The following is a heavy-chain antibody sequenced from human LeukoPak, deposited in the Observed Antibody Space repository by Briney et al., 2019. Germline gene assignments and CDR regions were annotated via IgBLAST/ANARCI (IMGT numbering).Heavy chain of an antibody. Sequence: SETLSLTCAVYGGSFSGYYWSWIRQPPGKGLEWIGEINHSGSTNYNLSLKSRVTISVDTSKNQFSLKLSSVTAADTAVYYCARGVTLVVAVYYYYMDVWGKGTTVTVSS. CDR2: INHSGST. J-gene: IGHJ6*03. CDR1: GGSFSGYY. V-gene: IGHV4-34*01. D-gene: IGHD2-15*01. CDR3: ARGVTLVVAVYYYYMDV.